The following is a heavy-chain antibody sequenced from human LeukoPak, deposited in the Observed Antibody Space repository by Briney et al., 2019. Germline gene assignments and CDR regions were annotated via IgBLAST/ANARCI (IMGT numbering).Heavy chain of an antibody. D-gene: IGHD2/OR15-2a*01. Sequence: PSETLSLTCTVSGGSISSGDYYWTWIRQSPGKGLEWIGYIYYSGSTYYNPSLKSRVTISVDTSKNQFSLKLSSVTAADTAVYYCARDFVSDARCDYWGQGTLVTVSS. CDR1: GGSISSGDYY. V-gene: IGHV4-61*08. J-gene: IGHJ4*02. CDR3: ARDFVSDARCDY. CDR2: IYYSGST.